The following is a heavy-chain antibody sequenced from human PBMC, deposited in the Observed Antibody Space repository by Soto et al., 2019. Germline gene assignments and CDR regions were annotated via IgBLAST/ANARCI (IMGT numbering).Heavy chain of an antibody. Sequence: PGGSLRLSCAASVFTFSSYGMHWVRHAPGKGLEWVAVISYDGSNKYYADSVKGRFTISRDNSKNTLYLQMNSLRAEDTAVYYCAKEGDYYGSGNNAWFEPWGQGTLVSVSS. CDR3: AKEGDYYGSGNNAWFEP. J-gene: IGHJ5*02. V-gene: IGHV3-30*18. CDR2: ISYDGSNK. D-gene: IGHD3-10*01. CDR1: VFTFSSYG.